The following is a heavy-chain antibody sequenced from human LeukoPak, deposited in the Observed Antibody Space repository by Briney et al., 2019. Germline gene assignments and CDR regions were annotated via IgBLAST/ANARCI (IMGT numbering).Heavy chain of an antibody. J-gene: IGHJ3*02. Sequence: SQTLSLTCTGSGGSISSYYWSWIRQPPGKGLEWIGYIYYSGSTNYNPSLKSRVTISVDTSKNQFSLKLRSVTAADTAVYYCARESSTVTTMVDAFDIWGQGTMVTVSS. CDR2: IYYSGST. V-gene: IGHV4-59*01. CDR3: ARESSTVTTMVDAFDI. CDR1: GGSISSYY. D-gene: IGHD4-17*01.